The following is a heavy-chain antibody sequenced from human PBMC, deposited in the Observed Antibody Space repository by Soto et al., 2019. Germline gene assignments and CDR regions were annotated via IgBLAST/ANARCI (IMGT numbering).Heavy chain of an antibody. CDR3: ARERKFDFWRKGLDV. J-gene: IGHJ6*02. CDR2: MDPNSGST. D-gene: IGHD3-3*01. V-gene: IGHV1-8*01. Sequence: QAQLVQSGAEVKKPGASVKVSCKASGYTFTSYDINWVRQAPGQGLECLGWMDPNSGSTGYAQNFQVRVTTTRNITINTAHMELSSLRSENTAVYYCARERKFDFWRKGLDVWGQGTTVTVSS. CDR1: GYTFTSYD.